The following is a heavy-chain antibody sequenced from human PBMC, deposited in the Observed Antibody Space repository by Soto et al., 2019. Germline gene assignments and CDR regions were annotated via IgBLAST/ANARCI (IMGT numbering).Heavy chain of an antibody. Sequence: GGSLRLSCAASGFTFSSYGFSWVRRAPGKGLEWVSTLSTSGGTYYADSVKGRFTISRGNSKSTLYLQMNSLRAEDTAVYYCAQKRATSGYSAFDIWGHGTMVTV. CDR1: GFTFSSYG. CDR3: AQKRATSGYSAFDI. CDR2: LSTSGGT. D-gene: IGHD3-22*01. V-gene: IGHV3-23*01. J-gene: IGHJ3*02.